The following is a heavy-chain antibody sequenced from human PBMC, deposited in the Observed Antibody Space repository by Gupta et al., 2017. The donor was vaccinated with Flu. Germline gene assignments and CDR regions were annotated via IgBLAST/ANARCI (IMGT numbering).Heavy chain of an antibody. CDR2: VNTASGNT. CDR3: ARGRFSSLVDY. D-gene: IGHD6-13*01. V-gene: IGHV1-8*01. J-gene: IGHJ4*01. Sequence: QVQLVQSGAELKRPGASVRLSCKSSGYTFTTLEINWVRQATGQGLEWMGWVNTASGNTGYAQKCQGRISMTRDTSMGTAYMELGSLTSDDTAVYYCARGRFSSLVDYWGRGTLVTVSS. CDR1: GYTFTTLE.